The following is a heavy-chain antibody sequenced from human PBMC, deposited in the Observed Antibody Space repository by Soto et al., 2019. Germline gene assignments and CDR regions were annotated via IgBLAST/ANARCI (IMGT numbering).Heavy chain of an antibody. Sequence: ASVKVSCKASGYTFTSYAMHWVRQAPGQRLEWMGWINAGNGNTKYSQKFQGRVTITRDTSASTAYMELSSLRSEDTAVYYCARDKGRFQLPLNWFDPWGQGXLVT. CDR1: GYTFTSYA. V-gene: IGHV1-3*01. J-gene: IGHJ5*02. CDR3: ARDKGRFQLPLNWFDP. CDR2: INAGNGNT. D-gene: IGHD6-6*01.